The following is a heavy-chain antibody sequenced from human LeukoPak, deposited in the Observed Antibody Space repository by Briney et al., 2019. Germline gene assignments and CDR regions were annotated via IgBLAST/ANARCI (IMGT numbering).Heavy chain of an antibody. J-gene: IGHJ6*02. V-gene: IGHV4-39*01. D-gene: IGHD1-1*01. CDR3: ARRPNPTGTLGSYYYGMDV. Sequence: PSETLSLTCTVSGGSISSSSYSWGWIRQPPGKGLEWIGSIYYSGSTYYNPSLKSRVTISVDTSKNQFSLKLTSVTAADTAVYYCARRPNPTGTLGSYYYGMDVWGQGTTVTVSS. CDR2: IYYSGST. CDR1: GGSISSSSYS.